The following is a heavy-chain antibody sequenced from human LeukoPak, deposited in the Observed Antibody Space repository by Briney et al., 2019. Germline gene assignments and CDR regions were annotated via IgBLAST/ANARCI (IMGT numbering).Heavy chain of an antibody. CDR1: GYTFTSYA. CDR2: INAGNGNT. J-gene: IGHJ4*02. Sequence: GASVKVSCKASGYTFTSYAMHWVRQAPGQRLEWMGWINAGNGNTKYSQKFQGRVTITRDTSASTAYMELSSLRSEDTAVYYCAREGSAAADLKLYYFDYWGQGTLVTVSS. D-gene: IGHD6-13*01. CDR3: AREGSAAADLKLYYFDY. V-gene: IGHV1-3*01.